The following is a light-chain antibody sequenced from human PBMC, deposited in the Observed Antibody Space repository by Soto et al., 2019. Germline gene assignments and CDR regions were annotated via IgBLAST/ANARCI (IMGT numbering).Light chain of an antibody. CDR3: QHYGGMWT. CDR2: DAS. V-gene: IGKV1-5*01. Sequence: DIQMTHSPSTLPASVGDRVTITCRASQSITNRLAWYQQKPGKAPKVLIYDASTLESGVPSRFSGSGYATEFALTISSLQPDDFATYWCQHYGGMWTFGQGTKVEIX. J-gene: IGKJ1*01. CDR1: QSITNR.